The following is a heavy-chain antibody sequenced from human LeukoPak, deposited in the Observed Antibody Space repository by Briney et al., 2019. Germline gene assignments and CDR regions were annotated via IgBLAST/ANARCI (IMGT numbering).Heavy chain of an antibody. Sequence: KSSETLSLTCTVSGGSISSGSYYWSWIRQPVGKGLEWIGRIYTSGSTNYNPSLKSRVTISVDTSKNQFSLKLSSVTAADTAVYYCARDSLYYYYYMDVWGKGTTVTVSS. CDR3: ARDSLYYYYYMDV. CDR2: IYTSGST. CDR1: GGSISSGSYY. V-gene: IGHV4-61*02. J-gene: IGHJ6*03.